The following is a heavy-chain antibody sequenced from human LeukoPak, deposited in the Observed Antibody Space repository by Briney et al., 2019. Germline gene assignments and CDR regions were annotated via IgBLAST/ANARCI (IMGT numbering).Heavy chain of an antibody. D-gene: IGHD2-2*01. Sequence: GGSLRLSCAASGFTFSSYAMSWVRQAPGKGLEWVSAISGSGGSTYYADSVKGRFTISRDNSKNTLYLQMNSLRAEDTAVYYCAKVLRISLVAPAALGKGYYFDYWGQGTLVTVSS. J-gene: IGHJ4*02. CDR2: ISGSGGST. CDR3: AKVLRISLVAPAALGKGYYFDY. CDR1: GFTFSSYA. V-gene: IGHV3-23*01.